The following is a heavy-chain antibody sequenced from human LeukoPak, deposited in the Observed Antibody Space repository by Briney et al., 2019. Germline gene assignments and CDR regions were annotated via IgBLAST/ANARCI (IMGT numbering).Heavy chain of an antibody. J-gene: IGHJ4*02. V-gene: IGHV4-39*01. Sequence: KPSETLSLTCTVSGGSISSSSYYWGWIRQPPGKGLEWIGSIYYSGSTYYNPSLKSRVTISVDTSKNQFSLKLSSVTAADTAVYYCARWGSGWYYFDYWGQGTLVTVSS. CDR3: ARWGSGWYYFDY. CDR1: GGSISSSSYY. CDR2: IYYSGST. D-gene: IGHD6-19*01.